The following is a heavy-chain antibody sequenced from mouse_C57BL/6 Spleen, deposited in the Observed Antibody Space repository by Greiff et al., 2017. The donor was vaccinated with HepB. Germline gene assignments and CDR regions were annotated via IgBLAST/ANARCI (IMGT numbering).Heavy chain of an antibody. V-gene: IGHV3-6*01. CDR1: GYSITSGYY. J-gene: IGHJ3*01. CDR3: ARSSYYDYDLWFAY. D-gene: IGHD2-4*01. CDR2: ISYDGSN. Sequence: ESGPGLVKPSQSLSLTCSVTGYSITSGYYWNWIRQFPGNKLEWMGYISYDGSNNYNPSLKNRISITRDTYKNQFFLKLNSVTTEDTATYYCARSSYYDYDLWFAYWGQGTLVTVSA.